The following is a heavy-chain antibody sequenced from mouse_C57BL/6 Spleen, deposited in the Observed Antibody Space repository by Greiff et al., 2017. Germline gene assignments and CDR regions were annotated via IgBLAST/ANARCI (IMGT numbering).Heavy chain of an antibody. CDR2: ISSGGSYT. J-gene: IGHJ2*01. CDR1: GFTFSSYG. CDR3: AREATGVPPYYFDY. V-gene: IGHV5-6*01. Sequence: EVNVVESGGDLVKPGGSLKLSCAASGFTFSSYGMSWVRQTPDKRLEWVATISSGGSYTYYPDSVKGRFTISRDNAKNTLYLQVSSLKSEDTAMYYCAREATGVPPYYFDYWGQGTTLTVSS.